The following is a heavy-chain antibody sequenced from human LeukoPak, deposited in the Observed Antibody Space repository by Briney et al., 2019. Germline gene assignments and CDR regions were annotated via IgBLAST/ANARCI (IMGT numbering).Heavy chain of an antibody. D-gene: IGHD2-15*01. CDR2: IYYSGST. Sequence: SETLSLTCTVSGGSISSYYWSWIRQPPGKGLEWIGYIYYSGSTNYNPSLKSRVTISVDTSKNQFSLKLSSLTAADTAVYYCARDVGYYYYYMDVWGKGTTVTISS. CDR1: GGSISSYY. J-gene: IGHJ6*03. CDR3: ARDVGYYYYYMDV. V-gene: IGHV4-59*01.